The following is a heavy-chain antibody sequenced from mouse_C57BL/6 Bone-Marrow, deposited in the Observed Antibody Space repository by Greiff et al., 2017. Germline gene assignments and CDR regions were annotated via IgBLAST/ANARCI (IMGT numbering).Heavy chain of an antibody. J-gene: IGHJ2*01. Sequence: QVQLQQPGAELVRPGASVTLSCKASGYTFTDYEMQWVKQTPGHGLEWIGVIDPETGGTAYNEKFKGKAILTADKSSSTAYMELSSLTSEDAAVFYRTRTKHLVAYWGQGPTLPVSA. CDR1: GYTFTDYE. CDR3: TRTKHLVAY. V-gene: IGHV1-15*01. CDR2: IDPETGGT. D-gene: IGHD1-3*01.